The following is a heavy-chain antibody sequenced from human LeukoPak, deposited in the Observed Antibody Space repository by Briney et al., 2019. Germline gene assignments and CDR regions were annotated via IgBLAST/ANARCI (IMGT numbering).Heavy chain of an antibody. D-gene: IGHD6-13*01. CDR1: GGSISSYY. Sequence: SETLSLTCTVSGGSISSYYWSWIRQPPGKGLEWIGYIYTIRSTNYNPSLKSRVTISVATSKNQFSLKLSSVTAADTAVYYCARRRAGYSSSWATIGYYYYYMDVWGKGTTVTVSS. V-gene: IGHV4-4*09. J-gene: IGHJ6*03. CDR2: IYTIRST. CDR3: ARRRAGYSSSWATIGYYYYYMDV.